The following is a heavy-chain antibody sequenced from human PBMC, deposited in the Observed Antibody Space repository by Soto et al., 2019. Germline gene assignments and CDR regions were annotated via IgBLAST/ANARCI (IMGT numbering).Heavy chain of an antibody. V-gene: IGHV3-21*01. D-gene: IGHD5-18*01. J-gene: IGHJ6*02. CDR1: GFTFSTYS. CDR2: ISGSSSDI. Sequence: GGSLRLSCAASGFTFSTYSMNWVRQAPGKGLEWVSSISGSSSDIYYADSVKGRFTISRDNAKNSLYLQMNSLRAEDTAVYYCARDVAGGYSYGYPLRAMHVWGQGTTVTVSS. CDR3: ARDVAGGYSYGYPLRAMHV.